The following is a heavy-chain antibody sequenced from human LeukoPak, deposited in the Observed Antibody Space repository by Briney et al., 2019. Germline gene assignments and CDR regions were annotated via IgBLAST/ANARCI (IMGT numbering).Heavy chain of an antibody. CDR1: GYTFTSYG. CDR3: ARDLPNWGVVGPELFSL. Sequence: ASVKVSCKASGYTFTSYGISWVRQAPGQGLEWMGWISAYNSNTNYAQKLQGRVTMTTDTSTSTAYMGLRSLRSDDTAVYYCARDLPNWGVVGPELFSLWGQGTLVTVSS. CDR2: ISAYNSNT. D-gene: IGHD7-27*01. J-gene: IGHJ4*02. V-gene: IGHV1-18*01.